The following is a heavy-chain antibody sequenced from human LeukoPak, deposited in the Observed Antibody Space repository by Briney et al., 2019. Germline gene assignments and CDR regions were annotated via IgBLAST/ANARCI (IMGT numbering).Heavy chain of an antibody. J-gene: IGHJ3*02. Sequence: GGSLRLSCAASGFIFGDYNMNWVRQVPGKGLEWISYMSSTSTTIFYADSVKGRFTISRDNAKNSLYLQMNSLRAEDTAVYYCARDFSMTPDAFDIWGQGTMVTVSS. CDR3: ARDFSMTPDAFDI. CDR1: GFIFGDYN. CDR2: MSSTSTTI. D-gene: IGHD2-15*01. V-gene: IGHV3-48*01.